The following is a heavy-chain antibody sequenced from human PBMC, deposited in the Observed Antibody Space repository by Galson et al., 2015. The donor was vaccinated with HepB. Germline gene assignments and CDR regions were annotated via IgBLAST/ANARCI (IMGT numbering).Heavy chain of an antibody. J-gene: IGHJ6*03. CDR1: GGTFSSYA. CDR3: ARLGNCSSTSCYSAPYYYYMDV. CDR2: IIPIFGTA. V-gene: IGHV1-69*13. Sequence: SVKVSCKASGGTFSSYAISWVRQAPGQGLEWMGGIIPIFGTANYAQKFQGRVTITADESTSTAYMELSSLRSEDTAVYYCARLGNCSSTSCYSAPYYYYMDVWGKGTTVTVSS. D-gene: IGHD2-2*01.